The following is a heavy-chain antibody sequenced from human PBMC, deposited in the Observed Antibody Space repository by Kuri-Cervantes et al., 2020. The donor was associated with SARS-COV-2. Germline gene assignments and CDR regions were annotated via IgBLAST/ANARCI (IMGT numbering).Heavy chain of an antibody. V-gene: IGHV3-30-3*01. Sequence: GGSLRLSCAASGFTLNNFAIHWVRQAPGKGLEWVSVITYDGSIRYHADSMKGRVTVSRDSYKDTLLLQMNSLTTEDTAIYYCAGLRSVFCFAEGKNAFDVWGQGTRVTVSS. CDR1: GFTLNNFA. J-gene: IGHJ3*01. CDR3: AGLRSVFCFAEGKNAFDV. CDR2: ITYDGSIR. D-gene: IGHD2-8*01.